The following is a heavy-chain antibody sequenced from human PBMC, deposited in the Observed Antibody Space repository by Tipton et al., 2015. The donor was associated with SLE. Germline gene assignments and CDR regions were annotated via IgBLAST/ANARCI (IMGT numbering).Heavy chain of an antibody. V-gene: IGHV4-4*07. Sequence: LRLSCTVSGDSVGTNYWNWIRQPAGKGLGWIGRLYGSGSPTHYNPSLEGRVTVSVDTSQNQVSLKLNSVTAADTAVYYCARIRPGHGDPFDFWGQGTLVTVSS. J-gene: IGHJ4*02. CDR3: ARIRPGHGDPFDF. CDR2: LYGSGSP. CDR1: GDSVGTNY. D-gene: IGHD4-17*01.